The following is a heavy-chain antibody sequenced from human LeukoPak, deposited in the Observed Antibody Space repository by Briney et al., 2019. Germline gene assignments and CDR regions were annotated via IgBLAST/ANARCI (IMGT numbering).Heavy chain of an antibody. V-gene: IGHV3-30*02. CDR3: AKNSGYCSGGSCYSWDYYYYYMDV. Sequence: SGGSLRLSCAASGFTFSTYGMHWVRQAPGKGLEWVAFIRYDGSNKYYADSVKGRFTISRDNSKNTLYLQMNSLRAEDTAVYYCAKNSGYCSGGSCYSWDYYYYYMDVWGKGTTVTVSS. J-gene: IGHJ6*03. D-gene: IGHD2-15*01. CDR1: GFTFSTYG. CDR2: IRYDGSNK.